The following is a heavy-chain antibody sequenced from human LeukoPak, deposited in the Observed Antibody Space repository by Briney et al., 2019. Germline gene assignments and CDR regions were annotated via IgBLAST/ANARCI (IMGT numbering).Heavy chain of an antibody. CDR1: GGSISSYY. D-gene: IGHD4-17*01. CDR3: ARDQGDYGDYVLYYYYYYMDV. Sequence: SETLSLTCTVSGGSISSYYWSWIRQPAGKGLECIGRIYTSGSTNYNPSLKSRVTMSVDTSKNQFSLKLSSVTAADTAVYYCARDQGDYGDYVLYYYYYYMDVWGKGTTVTVSS. J-gene: IGHJ6*03. V-gene: IGHV4-4*07. CDR2: IYTSGST.